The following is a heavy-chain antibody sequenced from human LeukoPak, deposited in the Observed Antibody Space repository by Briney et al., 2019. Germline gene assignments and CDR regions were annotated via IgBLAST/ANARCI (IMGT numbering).Heavy chain of an antibody. CDR3: ARGTAMVTVGFDP. J-gene: IGHJ5*02. CDR2: IYYSGST. Sequence: SEALSLTCTVSGYSISSGYYWSWIRQPPGKGLEWIGYIYYSGSTNYNPSLKSRVTISVDTSKNQFSLKLSSVTAADTAVYYCARGTAMVTVGFDPWGQGTLVTVSS. V-gene: IGHV4-61*01. D-gene: IGHD5-18*01. CDR1: GYSISSGYY.